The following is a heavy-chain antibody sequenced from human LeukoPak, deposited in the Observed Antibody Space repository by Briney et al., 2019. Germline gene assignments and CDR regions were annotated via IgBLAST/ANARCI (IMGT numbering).Heavy chain of an antibody. V-gene: IGHV1-69*13. Sequence: ASVKVSCKASGGTFSSYAISWVRQAPGQGLEWMGGIIPIFGTANYAQKFQGRVTITADESTSTAYMELSSLRSEGTAVYYCARGGGKERYDFWSETNSYLDYWGQGTLVTVSS. CDR1: GGTFSSYA. CDR3: ARGGGKERYDFWSETNSYLDY. J-gene: IGHJ4*02. D-gene: IGHD3-3*01. CDR2: IIPIFGTA.